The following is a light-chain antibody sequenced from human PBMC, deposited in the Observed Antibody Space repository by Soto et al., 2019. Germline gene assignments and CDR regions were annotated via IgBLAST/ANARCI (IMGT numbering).Light chain of an antibody. J-gene: IGLJ3*02. CDR1: NPNIGNNY. CDR2: ENS. CDR3: GTWDSSLIAGV. Sequence: QSVLTQPPSVSAAPGQKVTISCSGSNPNIGNNYVSWYRQAPGTAPQLLIYENSKRLSGVADRFSGSKSGTSATLAITGLQTGDEADYYCGTWDSSLIAGVFGGGTKVTVL. V-gene: IGLV1-51*02.